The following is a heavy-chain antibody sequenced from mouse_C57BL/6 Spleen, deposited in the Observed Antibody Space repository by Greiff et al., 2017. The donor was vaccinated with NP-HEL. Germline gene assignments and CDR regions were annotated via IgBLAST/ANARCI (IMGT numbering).Heavy chain of an antibody. CDR2: IRSKSNNYAT. CDR3: VRHSTGVPYYAMDY. J-gene: IGHJ4*01. Sequence: DVMLVESGGGLVQPKGSLKLSCAASGFSFNTYAMNWVRQAPGKGLEWVARIRSKSNNYATYYADSVKDRFTISRDDSESMLYLQMNNLKTEDTAMYYCVRHSTGVPYYAMDYWGQGTSVTVSS. D-gene: IGHD2-1*01. V-gene: IGHV10-1*01. CDR1: GFSFNTYA.